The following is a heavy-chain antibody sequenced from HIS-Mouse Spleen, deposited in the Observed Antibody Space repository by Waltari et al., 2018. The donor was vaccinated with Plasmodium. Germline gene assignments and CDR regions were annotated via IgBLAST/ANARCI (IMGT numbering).Heavy chain of an antibody. CDR1: GFTFSSYW. J-gene: IGHJ2*01. CDR2: IKQDGSGK. V-gene: IGHV3-7*01. CDR3: ASSWYWYFDL. D-gene: IGHD6-13*01. Sequence: EVQLVASGGGLVQPGGSLRLSCAASGFTFSSYWMGWVRQAPGKGLEWVANIKQDGSGKAYVDSGKGRFTISRDNAKNSLYLQMNSLRAEDTAVYYCASSWYWYFDLWGRGTLVTVSS.